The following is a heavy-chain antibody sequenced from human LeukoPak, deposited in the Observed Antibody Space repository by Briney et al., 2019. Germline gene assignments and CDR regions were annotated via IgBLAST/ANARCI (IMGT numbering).Heavy chain of an antibody. CDR1: GFPFSSYA. CDR2: IKTKTDVGTT. CDR3: TTEVAVDAFDI. V-gene: IGHV3-15*01. D-gene: IGHD6-19*01. Sequence: GGSLRLSCAVSGFPFSSYAMSWVRQAPGRGLEWVGRIKTKTDVGTTEYAAPVKDRFTISRDDSNNILYLQMNSLKTEDTAVYYCTTEVAVDAFDIWGQGTTVTVSS. J-gene: IGHJ3*02.